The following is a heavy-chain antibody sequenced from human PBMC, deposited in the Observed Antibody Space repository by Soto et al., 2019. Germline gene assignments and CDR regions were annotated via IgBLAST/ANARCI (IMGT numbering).Heavy chain of an antibody. V-gene: IGHV3-33*01. J-gene: IGHJ4*02. CDR2: IWYGGSDK. CDR3: ARDNYGGNSRFDY. CDR1: GFTFSNYV. D-gene: IGHD4-17*01. Sequence: QVQLVESGGGVVQPGRSLRLSCAASGFTFSNYVMHWVRQAPGKGLEWVAVIWYGGSDKYYANSVKGRFTISRDNSKNTLYLQMNSLRAEDTAVYYCARDNYGGNSRFDYWGQGTLVTVSS.